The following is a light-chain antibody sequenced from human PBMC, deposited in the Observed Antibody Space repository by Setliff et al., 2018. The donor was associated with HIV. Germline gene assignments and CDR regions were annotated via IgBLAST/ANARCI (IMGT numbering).Light chain of an antibody. Sequence: QSVLTQPASVSGSPGQSITISCTGTSSDIGRYNLVSWYQQYPGKAPKLMIYQASKRPSGVSNRFSGSKSGNTASLTISGLQAEDEADYYCCSNTGSNTYVFGTGTKAT. CDR1: SSDIGRYNL. CDR2: QAS. V-gene: IGLV2-23*01. CDR3: CSNTGSNTYV. J-gene: IGLJ1*01.